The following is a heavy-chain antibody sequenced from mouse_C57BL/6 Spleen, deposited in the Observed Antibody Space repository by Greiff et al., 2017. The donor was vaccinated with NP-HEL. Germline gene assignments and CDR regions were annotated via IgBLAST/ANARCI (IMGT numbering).Heavy chain of an antibody. CDR1: GYTFTDYE. D-gene: IGHD1-3*01. CDR2: IDPETGGT. Sequence: QVQLQQSGAELVMPGASVTLSCKASGYTFTDYEMHWVKQTPVHGLEWIGAIDPETGGTAYNQKFKGKAILTADKSSSTAYMELRSLTSEDSAVYYCTRFLKNWGQGTTLTVSS. J-gene: IGHJ2*01. CDR3: TRFLKN. V-gene: IGHV1-15*01.